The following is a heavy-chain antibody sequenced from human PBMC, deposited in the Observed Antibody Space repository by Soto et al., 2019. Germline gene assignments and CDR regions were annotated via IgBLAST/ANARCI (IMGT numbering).Heavy chain of an antibody. CDR2: IYYNGST. D-gene: IGHD7-27*01. J-gene: IGHJ4*02. CDR3: TRANWYSEY. Sequence: QVQLQESGPGLVKPSETLSLTCTVSGVSISNNYWSWIRQPPGKGLEWIGYIYYNGSTNYSPSLKSRVTMSVDTSRNQISLKLTTVTAADTAVYYCTRANWYSEYWGQGTLVTVSS. V-gene: IGHV4-59*01. CDR1: GVSISNNY.